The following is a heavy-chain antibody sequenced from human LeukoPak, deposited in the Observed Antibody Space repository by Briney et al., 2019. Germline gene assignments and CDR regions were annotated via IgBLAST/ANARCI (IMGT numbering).Heavy chain of an antibody. Sequence: GGSLRLSCAASGFTFSSYGMHWVRQAPGKGLEWVAVIWYDGSNKYYADSVKGRFTISRDNSKNTLYLQMNSLRAEDTAVYYCAKEAYYDFWSGYQYYFDYWGQGTLVTVSS. V-gene: IGHV3-30*02. CDR1: GFTFSSYG. CDR2: IWYDGSNK. D-gene: IGHD3-3*01. J-gene: IGHJ4*02. CDR3: AKEAYYDFWSGYQYYFDY.